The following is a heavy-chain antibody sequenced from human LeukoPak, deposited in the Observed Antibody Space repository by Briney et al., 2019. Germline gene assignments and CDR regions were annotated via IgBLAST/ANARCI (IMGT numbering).Heavy chain of an antibody. D-gene: IGHD2/OR15-2a*01. CDR3: AGHHPRNTVDF. CDR2: ISDIGSI. V-gene: IGHV4-59*08. CDR1: GGSISSHY. Sequence: SETLSLTCTVSGGSISSHYWSWIRQPPGKGLEWIAYISDIGSINYNPSLKSRVTISLDTSKNQFSLKLSSVTAADTAVYYCAGHHPRNTVDFWGQGTLVTISS. J-gene: IGHJ4*02.